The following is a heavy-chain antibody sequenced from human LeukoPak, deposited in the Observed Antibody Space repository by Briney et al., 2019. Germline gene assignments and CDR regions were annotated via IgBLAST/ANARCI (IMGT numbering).Heavy chain of an antibody. CDR2: ISGSGGST. CDR3: AKDSTVTTFTPQGFDY. D-gene: IGHD4-17*01. V-gene: IGHV3-23*01. CDR1: GFTFSSYE. J-gene: IGHJ4*02. Sequence: GGSLRLSCAASGFTFSSYEMNWVRQAPGKGLEWVSAISGSGGSTYYADSVKGRFTISRDNSKNTLYLQMNSLRAEDTAVYYCAKDSTVTTFTPQGFDYWGQGTLVTVSS.